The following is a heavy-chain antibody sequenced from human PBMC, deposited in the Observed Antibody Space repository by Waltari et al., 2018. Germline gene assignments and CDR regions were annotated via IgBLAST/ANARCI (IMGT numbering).Heavy chain of an antibody. Sequence: EVQLVESGGGLVQPGGSLRLSCSASGFTFTGYAMHWVRQAPGKGLENVSTISSNGGSIYYADSVKDRVTISRDNSKNTLYIQMSSLRAEDTAVYYCVKDNYYDGSGYYPTPGYWGQGTLVTVSS. V-gene: IGHV3-64D*06. CDR1: GFTFTGYA. CDR3: VKDNYYDGSGYYPTPGY. CDR2: ISSNGGSI. J-gene: IGHJ4*02. D-gene: IGHD3-22*01.